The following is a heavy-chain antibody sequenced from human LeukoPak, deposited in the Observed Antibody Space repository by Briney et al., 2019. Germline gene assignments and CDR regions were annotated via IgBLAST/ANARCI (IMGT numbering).Heavy chain of an antibody. CDR3: ARDRRSGSYRAGADY. Sequence: SGGSLRLSCAASGFTFSSYGMHWVRQAPGKGLEWVAVIWYDGSNKYYADSVKGRFTISRDNAKNSLYLQMNSLRAEDTAVYYCARDRRSGSYRAGADYWGQGTLVTVSS. V-gene: IGHV3-33*01. CDR2: IWYDGSNK. D-gene: IGHD3-10*01. CDR1: GFTFSSYG. J-gene: IGHJ4*02.